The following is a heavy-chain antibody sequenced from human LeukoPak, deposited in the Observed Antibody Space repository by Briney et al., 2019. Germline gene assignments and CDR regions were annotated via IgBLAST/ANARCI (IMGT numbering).Heavy chain of an antibody. CDR1: GFAFSAYA. D-gene: IGHD2-21*02. J-gene: IGHJ3*01. CDR2: ISRNGGGT. CDR3: ATGGAAMTDAPHGDVVTTTLDGFDV. Sequence: GGSLRLSCAASGFAFSAYALSWVRHTPGKGLEWVSTISRNGGGTYYADSVKVRFTISRDNSKKPVYLQMNSLRADDTAVYYCATGGAAMTDAPHGDVVTTTLDGFDVWGQGSMVTVSS. V-gene: IGHV3-23*01.